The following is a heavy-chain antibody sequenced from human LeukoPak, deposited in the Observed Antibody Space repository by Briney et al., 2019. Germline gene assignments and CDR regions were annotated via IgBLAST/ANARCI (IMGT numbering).Heavy chain of an antibody. Sequence: GGSLRLSCAASGFTVSSNYMSWVRQAPGKGLEWVSVIYSGGNTYYTDSVKGRFTISRDNSKNTLYLQMNSLRLEDTAVYYCARGGYSSGWFHAFDIWGQGTMVTVSS. CDR2: IYSGGNT. J-gene: IGHJ3*02. CDR3: ARGGYSSGWFHAFDI. D-gene: IGHD6-19*01. CDR1: GFTVSSNY. V-gene: IGHV3-66*02.